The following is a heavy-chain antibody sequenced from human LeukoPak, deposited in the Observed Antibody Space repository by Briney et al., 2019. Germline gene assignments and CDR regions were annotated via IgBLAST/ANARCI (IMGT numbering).Heavy chain of an antibody. V-gene: IGHV4-39*01. CDR1: GGSISSSSYY. J-gene: IGHJ4*02. CDR3: ARSYGSGGYYLIYSY. Sequence: SETLSLTCTVSGGSISSSSYYWGWIRQPPGKGLEWIGSIYYSGSTYYNPSLKSRVTISVDTSKNQFSLKLSSVTAADTAVYYCARSYGSGGYYLIYSYWGQGTLVTVSS. CDR2: IYYSGST. D-gene: IGHD3-10*01.